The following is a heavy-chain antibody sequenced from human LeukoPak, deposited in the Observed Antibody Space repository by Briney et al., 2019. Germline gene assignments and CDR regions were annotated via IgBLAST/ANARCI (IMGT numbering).Heavy chain of an antibody. Sequence: PSETLSLTCTVSGGSISSYYWSWIRQPPGKGLEWIGYIYYSGSTNYNPSLKSRVTISVDTSKNQFSLKLSSVTAADTAVYYCARDSVDSSGYNWFDPWGQGTLVTVSS. CDR1: GGSISSYY. CDR2: IYYSGST. D-gene: IGHD3-22*01. CDR3: ARDSVDSSGYNWFDP. J-gene: IGHJ5*02. V-gene: IGHV4-59*01.